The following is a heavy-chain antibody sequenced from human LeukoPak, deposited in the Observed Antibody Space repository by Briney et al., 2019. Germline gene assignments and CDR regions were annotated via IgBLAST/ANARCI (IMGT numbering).Heavy chain of an antibody. V-gene: IGHV4-59*02. CDR1: GGSVSSHY. D-gene: IGHD1-26*01. Sequence: SETLSLACTVSGGSVSSHYWSWIRQPPGKGLEWMGYTYYSGSTHYNPSLTSRVTISVDMSKNQFSLRLSSVTAADTAIYYCARGPFRGTGDGALDIWGQGTMVTVS. J-gene: IGHJ3*02. CDR3: ARGPFRGTGDGALDI. CDR2: TYYSGST.